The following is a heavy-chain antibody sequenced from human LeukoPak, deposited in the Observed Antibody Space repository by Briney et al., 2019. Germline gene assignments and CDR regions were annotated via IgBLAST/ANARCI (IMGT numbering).Heavy chain of an antibody. J-gene: IGHJ4*02. CDR2: IGIDSGNT. CDR1: GFTFSSYS. D-gene: IGHD5-24*01. CDR3: ARDYKYAFDN. V-gene: IGHV3-48*01. Sequence: PGGSLRLSCAASGFTFSSYSMNWVRQAPGKGLEWISYIGIDSGNTNYADSVKGRFTISGDKAKNSLYLQMNSLRVEDTAVYYCARDYKYAFDNWGKGTLVTVSS.